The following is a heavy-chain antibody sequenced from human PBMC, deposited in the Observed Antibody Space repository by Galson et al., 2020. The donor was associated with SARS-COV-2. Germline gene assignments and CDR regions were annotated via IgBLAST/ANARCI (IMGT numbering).Heavy chain of an antibody. CDR3: ARGNSPCVTIFGVLTGTCGMDV. V-gene: IGHV4-61*02. Sequence: SETLSLSCPASGASISSGSYHWSWIRQPAGKGLEWIGRIYKSGNTNYNPSLWSQVTTPADTSKNQFSLKLTSVTAADTAVYYCARGNSPCVTIFGVLTGTCGMDVWGQGTTVTVSS. CDR1: GASISSGSYH. D-gene: IGHD3-3*01. J-gene: IGHJ6*02. CDR2: IYKSGNT.